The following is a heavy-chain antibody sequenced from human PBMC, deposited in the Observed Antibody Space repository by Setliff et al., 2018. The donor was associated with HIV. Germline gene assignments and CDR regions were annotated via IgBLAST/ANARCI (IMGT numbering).Heavy chain of an antibody. Sequence: GESLKISCKGFGYKFTDYWVGWVRQMPGEGLEWMGVIYGDGSDPRYSPSFQGQVTISVDKTINTAYLRWTSLKASDTALYYCARPQYHQSSDAFDIWGQGTMVTVSS. CDR1: GYKFTDYW. J-gene: IGHJ3*02. CDR3: ARPQYHQSSDAFDI. CDR2: IYGDGSDP. V-gene: IGHV5-51*01.